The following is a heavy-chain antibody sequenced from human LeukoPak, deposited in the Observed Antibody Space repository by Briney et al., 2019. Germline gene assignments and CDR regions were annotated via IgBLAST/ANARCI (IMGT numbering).Heavy chain of an antibody. CDR2: MNPNSGNT. V-gene: IGHV1-8*01. CDR3: ARGGGLGYCSSTSCYNGMDV. J-gene: IGHJ6*02. CDR1: GYTFTSCD. D-gene: IGHD2-2*02. Sequence: ASVKVSCKASGYTFTSCDINWVRQATGQGLEWMGWMNPNSGNTGYAQKFQGRVTMTRNTSISTAYMELSSLRSEDTAVYYCARGGGLGYCSSTSCYNGMDVWGQGTTVTVSS.